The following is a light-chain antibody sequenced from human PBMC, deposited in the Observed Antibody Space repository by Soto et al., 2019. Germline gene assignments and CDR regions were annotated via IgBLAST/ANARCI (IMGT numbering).Light chain of an antibody. V-gene: IGLV2-23*02. Sequence: QSALTQPASVSGSPGQSITISCTGTSSDVGSYNLVSWYQQHPGKAPKLMIYEVSKRPSGVSNRFSGSKSGNTASLTISGLQAEDEADYDCCSSAGSSFYVFGTGTKLTVL. CDR2: EVS. CDR1: SSDVGSYNL. CDR3: CSSAGSSFYV. J-gene: IGLJ1*01.